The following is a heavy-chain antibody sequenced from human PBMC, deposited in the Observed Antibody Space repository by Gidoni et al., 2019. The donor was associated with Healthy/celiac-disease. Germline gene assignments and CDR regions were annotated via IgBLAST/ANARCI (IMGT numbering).Heavy chain of an antibody. D-gene: IGHD3-10*01. J-gene: IGHJ6*02. Sequence: QVQLQQWGAGLLKPSETLSLTCADYGGSFSVYYLSWIRQPPGKGLEWIGEINHSGSTNYNPSLKSRVTISVDTSKNQFSLKLSSVTAADTAVYYCARGGTMGVYYYGMDVWGQGTTVTVSS. CDR3: ARGGTMGVYYYGMDV. V-gene: IGHV4-34*01. CDR1: GGSFSVYY. CDR2: INHSGST.